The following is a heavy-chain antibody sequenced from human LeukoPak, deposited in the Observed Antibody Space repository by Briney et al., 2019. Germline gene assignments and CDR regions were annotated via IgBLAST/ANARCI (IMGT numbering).Heavy chain of an antibody. V-gene: IGHV1-24*01. CDR2: FDAEDGET. Sequence: GASVKVSCKVSGYTLSELSMHWVRQAPGKGLEWMGGFDAEDGETIYAQKFQGRVTMTTDTSTSTAYMELRSLRSDDTAVYYCARDETHYDFWSGRASFDYWGQGTLVTVSS. D-gene: IGHD3-3*01. CDR1: GYTLSELS. CDR3: ARDETHYDFWSGRASFDY. J-gene: IGHJ4*02.